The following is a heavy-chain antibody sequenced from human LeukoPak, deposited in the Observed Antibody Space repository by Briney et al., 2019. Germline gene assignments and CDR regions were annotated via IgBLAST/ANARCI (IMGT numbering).Heavy chain of an antibody. Sequence: SETLSLTCAVYGGSFSGYYWSWIRQPPGKGLEWIGEINHSGSTNYNPSLKSRVTISVDTSKNQFSLKLSSVTAADTAVYYCARLITGSYWYFDLWGRGTLVTVSS. CDR3: ARLITGSYWYFDL. CDR2: INHSGST. D-gene: IGHD1-20*01. J-gene: IGHJ2*01. CDR1: GGSFSGYY. V-gene: IGHV4-34*01.